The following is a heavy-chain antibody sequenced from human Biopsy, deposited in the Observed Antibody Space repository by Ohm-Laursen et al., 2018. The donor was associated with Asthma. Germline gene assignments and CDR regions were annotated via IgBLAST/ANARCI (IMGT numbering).Heavy chain of an antibody. CDR3: AKRRGYSGHDNDY. CDR1: GFMFRSFG. CDR2: ISYDGNHK. Sequence: SLRLSCSASGFMFRSFGMHWVRQAPGKGLEWVAVISYDGNHKFYEDSVKGRFTISRDNPKNTLYLQVNSLRTEDTAVYYCAKRRGYSGHDNDYWGQGTLVIVSS. D-gene: IGHD5-12*01. J-gene: IGHJ4*02. V-gene: IGHV3-30*18.